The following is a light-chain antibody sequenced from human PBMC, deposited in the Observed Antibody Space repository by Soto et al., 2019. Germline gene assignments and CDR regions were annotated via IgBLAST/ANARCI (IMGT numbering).Light chain of an antibody. V-gene: IGKV1-9*01. CDR1: QGISSF. Sequence: DIQLTQSPSFLSASVGDRVTITCRASQGISSFLAWYQQKPGKAPKLLIYAASTLQSGVPSRFSGSGSGTDFTLTISSLQPEDFATYYCQQLSSYPLFTFGPGTKVDIK. J-gene: IGKJ3*01. CDR3: QQLSSYPLFT. CDR2: AAS.